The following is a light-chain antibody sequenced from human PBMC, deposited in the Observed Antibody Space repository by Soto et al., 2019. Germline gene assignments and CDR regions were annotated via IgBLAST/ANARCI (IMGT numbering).Light chain of an antibody. CDR1: SSNIGNNY. V-gene: IGLV1-47*01. J-gene: IGLJ2*01. Sequence: QSVLTQPPSASGTPGQRVTISCSESSSNIGNNYAYWYQQLPGTAPKLLIYRNDQRPSGVPDRFSGSKSGTSASLAISGLRSEDEADYYCAAWDGSLRGVVFGGGTKVTVL. CDR2: RND. CDR3: AAWDGSLRGVV.